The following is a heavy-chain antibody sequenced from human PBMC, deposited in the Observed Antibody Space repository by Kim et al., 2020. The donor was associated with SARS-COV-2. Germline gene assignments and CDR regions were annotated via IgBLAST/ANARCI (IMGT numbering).Heavy chain of an antibody. J-gene: IGHJ4*02. V-gene: IGHV5-51*01. CDR3: ARGGDCGGDCNYDY. D-gene: IGHD2-21*02. Sequence: YSQSFEGQVTISVDNSISTAYLQWSSLKASDTAMYYCARGGDCGGDCNYDYWGQGTLVTVSS.